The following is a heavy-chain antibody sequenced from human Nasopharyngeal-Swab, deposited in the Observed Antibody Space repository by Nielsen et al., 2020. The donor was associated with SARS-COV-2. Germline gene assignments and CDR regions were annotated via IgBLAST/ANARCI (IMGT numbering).Heavy chain of an antibody. J-gene: IGHJ6*02. V-gene: IGHV3-30*03. Sequence: GGSLRLSCAASGFTFSSFGMHWVRQAPGKGLEWVAFIAHDASNEYYGDSVKGRFSISRDSSKNTLYLQMNSLRAEDTAVYYCARDGYSYAMDVWGRGTTVIVSS. CDR1: GFTFSSFG. CDR2: IAHDASNE. CDR3: ARDGYSYAMDV.